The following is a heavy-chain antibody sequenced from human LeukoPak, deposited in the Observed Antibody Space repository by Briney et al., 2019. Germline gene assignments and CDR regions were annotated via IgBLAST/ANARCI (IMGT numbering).Heavy chain of an antibody. CDR3: ARSGVAALSTWFDP. D-gene: IGHD6-13*01. Sequence: SVKVSCKASGGTFSSYAISWVRQAPGQGLEWMGGIIPIFGTANYAQKFQGRVTITADESTSTAYMELSSLRSEDTAVYYCARSGVAALSTWFDPWGQGTLVTVSS. V-gene: IGHV1-69*13. CDR1: GGTFSSYA. CDR2: IIPIFGTA. J-gene: IGHJ5*02.